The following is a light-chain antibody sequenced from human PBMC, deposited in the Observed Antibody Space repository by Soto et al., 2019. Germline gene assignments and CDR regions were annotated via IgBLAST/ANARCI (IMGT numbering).Light chain of an antibody. CDR2: DAS. CDR1: QTISTW. J-gene: IGKJ5*01. V-gene: IGKV1-5*01. Sequence: GGRVTVTCRASQTISTWMAWYQQKPGKAPKLLVYDASTLQSGVASRFSGSGSGTEFTLTISSLQPEDFATYYCQHYNSYSEAFGEGTRLEIK. CDR3: QHYNSYSEA.